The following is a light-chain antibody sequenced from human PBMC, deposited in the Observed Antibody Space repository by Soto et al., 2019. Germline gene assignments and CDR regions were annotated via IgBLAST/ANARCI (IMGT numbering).Light chain of an antibody. V-gene: IGLV2-8*01. J-gene: IGLJ3*02. CDR1: SSDVGGYNY. CDR2: EVS. CDR3: YSYAGSNNWV. Sequence: QSVLTQPASVSGSPGQSITISCTGTSSDVGGYNYVSWYQQHPGKAPKLMIYEVSKRPSGVPDRFSGSKSGNTASLTVSGLQAEDEADYYCYSYAGSNNWVFGGGTKLTVL.